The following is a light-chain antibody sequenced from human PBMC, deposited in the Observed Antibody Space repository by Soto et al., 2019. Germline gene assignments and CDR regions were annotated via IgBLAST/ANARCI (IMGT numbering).Light chain of an antibody. Sequence: DIQMTQSPSSLSASVGDRVTITCQTSQSINTYLNWYQQKPGKAPKVLIYGASSLQSGVPSRFSGSGSGTEFTLTISGLQPDDFATYYCQHYNIYSPWTFGQGTKVDIK. CDR1: QSINTY. V-gene: IGKV1-5*01. CDR3: QHYNIYSPWT. J-gene: IGKJ1*01. CDR2: GAS.